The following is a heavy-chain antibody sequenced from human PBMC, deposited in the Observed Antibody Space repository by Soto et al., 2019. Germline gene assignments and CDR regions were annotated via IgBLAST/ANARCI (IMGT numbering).Heavy chain of an antibody. CDR2: IIPILGIA. Sequence: SVKVSCKASGGTFSSYTISWVRQAPGQGLEWMGRIIPILGIANYAQKFQGRVAITADKSTSTAYMELSSLRSEDTAVYYCAREWSYYYGSGSYYFDYWGQGTLVTVSS. CDR1: GGTFSSYT. V-gene: IGHV1-69*04. CDR3: AREWSYYYGSGSYYFDY. J-gene: IGHJ4*02. D-gene: IGHD3-10*01.